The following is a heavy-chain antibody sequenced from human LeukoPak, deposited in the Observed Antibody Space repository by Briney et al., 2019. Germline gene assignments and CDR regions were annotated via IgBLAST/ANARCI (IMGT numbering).Heavy chain of an antibody. CDR2: ISTNSGDT. J-gene: IGHJ4*02. CDR3: ARDVDFAFDY. Sequence: ASVTVSCMPSGYSFTRKGISWVRQAPGQGLEWMAWISTNSGDTKFAQNFQDRVTLTTDTSTSTAYMELRSLRSDDTAVYYCARDVDFAFDYWGQRTLVTVSS. D-gene: IGHD3-9*01. V-gene: IGHV1-18*01. CDR1: GYSFTRKG.